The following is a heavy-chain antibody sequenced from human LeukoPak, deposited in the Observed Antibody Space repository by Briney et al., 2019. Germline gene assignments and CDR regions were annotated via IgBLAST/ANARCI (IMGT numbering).Heavy chain of an antibody. Sequence: GGSLRLSCAASGFTFSSNYMNWVRQAPGKGLEWFSVIYGGGNIYYADSVKGRFTISRDNSKNTLYLQMNSLRAEDTAVYYCARGAGYNYPYYFDYWGQGTLVTVSS. CDR2: IYGGGNI. J-gene: IGHJ4*02. CDR3: ARGAGYNYPYYFDY. CDR1: GFTFSSNY. D-gene: IGHD5-24*01. V-gene: IGHV3-53*01.